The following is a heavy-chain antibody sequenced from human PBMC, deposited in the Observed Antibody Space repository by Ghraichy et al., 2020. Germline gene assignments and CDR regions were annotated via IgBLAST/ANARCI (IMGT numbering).Heavy chain of an antibody. CDR2: IYTSGST. V-gene: IGHV4-4*07. Sequence: SETLSLTYTVSGASISGNYWSWIRQPAGKGLEWIGRIYTSGSTNYNPSLSSRVALSVDTSKNQFSLRLSSLTAADTAVYYCARDRGYYSHYDYWGQGALVTVSS. J-gene: IGHJ4*02. D-gene: IGHD4-11*01. CDR1: GASISGNY. CDR3: ARDRGYYSHYDY.